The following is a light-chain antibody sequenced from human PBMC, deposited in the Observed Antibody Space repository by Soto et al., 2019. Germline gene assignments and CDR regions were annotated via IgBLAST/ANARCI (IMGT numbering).Light chain of an antibody. CDR1: SSNIGNNY. J-gene: IGLJ1*01. V-gene: IGLV1-51*01. CDR2: DNN. CDR3: GTWDSSLSAGL. Sequence: QSVLTQPPSVSAAPGQKVTISCSGSSSNIGNNYVSWYQQLPGTAPKLLIYDNNKRPSGIPDRFSGSKSGTSATLGITGPQTGDEVDYYCGTWDSSLSAGLFGTGTKVTVL.